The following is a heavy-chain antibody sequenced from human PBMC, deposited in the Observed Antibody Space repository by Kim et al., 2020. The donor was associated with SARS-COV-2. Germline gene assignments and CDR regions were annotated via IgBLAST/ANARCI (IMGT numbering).Heavy chain of an antibody. V-gene: IGHV3-30*04. CDR1: GFTFSSYA. CDR2: ISYDGSNK. D-gene: IGHD3-10*01. CDR3: ARDFTYYYGSGSYLPDY. Sequence: GGSLRLSCAASGFTFSSYAMHWVRQAPGKGLEWVAVISYDGSNKYYADSVKGRFTISRDNSKNTLYLQMNSLRAEDTAVYYCARDFTYYYGSGSYLPDYWGQGTLVTVSS. J-gene: IGHJ4*02.